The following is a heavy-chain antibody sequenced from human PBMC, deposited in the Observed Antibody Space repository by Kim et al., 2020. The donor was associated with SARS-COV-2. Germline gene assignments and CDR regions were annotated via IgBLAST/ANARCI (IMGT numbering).Heavy chain of an antibody. CDR2: IYYSGST. CDR1: GGSISSSSHY. D-gene: IGHD2-2*01. V-gene: IGHV4-39*01. Sequence: SETLSLTCTVSGGSISSSSHYWGWIRQPPGKGLEWIGSIYYSGSTYYNPSLKSRVTISVDTSKNQFSLKLSSVTAADTAVYYCARRYCSSTSCYYETFDAFDIWGQGTMVTVSS. J-gene: IGHJ3*02. CDR3: ARRYCSSTSCYYETFDAFDI.